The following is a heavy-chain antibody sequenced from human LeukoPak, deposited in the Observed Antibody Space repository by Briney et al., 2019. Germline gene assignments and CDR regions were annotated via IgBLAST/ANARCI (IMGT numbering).Heavy chain of an antibody. CDR1: GGTFSSYA. Sequence: SVKVSCKASGGTFSSYAISWVRQAPGQGLEWMGGIIPIFGTANYAQKFQGRVTITADKSTSTAYMELSSLRSEDTAVYYCASPSYYDILTGYSPVDYWGQGTLVTVSS. CDR2: IIPIFGTA. CDR3: ASPSYYDILTGYSPVDY. V-gene: IGHV1-69*06. J-gene: IGHJ4*02. D-gene: IGHD3-9*01.